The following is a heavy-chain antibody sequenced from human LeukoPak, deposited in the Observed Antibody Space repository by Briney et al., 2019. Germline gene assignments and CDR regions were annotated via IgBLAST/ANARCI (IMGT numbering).Heavy chain of an antibody. Sequence: GGSLRLSCAASGFTFSSYWMHWVRQAPGKGLLWVSRINTDGSTTSYADSVRGRFTISRDNTRNTLYLQMNSLGAEDTAVYYCTKDTFGGHDYWGQGTLVTVSS. V-gene: IGHV3-74*01. CDR1: GFTFSSYW. J-gene: IGHJ4*02. CDR2: INTDGSTT. CDR3: TKDTFGGHDY. D-gene: IGHD3-16*01.